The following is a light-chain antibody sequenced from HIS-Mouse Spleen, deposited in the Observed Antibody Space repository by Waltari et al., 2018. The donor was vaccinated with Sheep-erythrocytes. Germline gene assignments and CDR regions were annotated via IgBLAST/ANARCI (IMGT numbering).Light chain of an antibody. V-gene: IGLV1-44*01. Sequence: SVLTQPPSASGTPGQTVTIPCSGSSSNVGSNTVNWYHHLPGTAPKLLIYSNNQRPSGVPDRFSGSKSGTSASLAISGLQSEDEADYYCAAWDDSLNGWVFGGGTKLTVL. CDR2: SNN. CDR1: SSNVGSNT. J-gene: IGLJ3*02. CDR3: AAWDDSLNGWV.